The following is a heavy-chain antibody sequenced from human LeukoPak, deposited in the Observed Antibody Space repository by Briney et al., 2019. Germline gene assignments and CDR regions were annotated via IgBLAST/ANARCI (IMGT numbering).Heavy chain of an antibody. CDR2: IYYSGST. J-gene: IGHJ4*02. Sequence: SQTLSLTCTVSGGSIRSGDHYWSWIRQPPGKGLEWIGYIYYSGSTYYNPSLKSRVTISVDTSNNQLSLKLSSVTAADTALYYCASRTGYYFDYWGQGTLVTVSS. V-gene: IGHV4-30-4*01. CDR1: GGSIRSGDHY. CDR3: ASRTGYYFDY. D-gene: IGHD4-17*01.